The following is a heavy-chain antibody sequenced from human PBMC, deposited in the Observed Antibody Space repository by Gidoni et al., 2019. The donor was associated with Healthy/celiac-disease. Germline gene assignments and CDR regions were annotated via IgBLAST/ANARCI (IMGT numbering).Heavy chain of an antibody. J-gene: IGHJ6*02. D-gene: IGHD2-2*01. V-gene: IGHV3-21*01. CDR3: ARDRGQLPHYYYYGMDV. CDR2: IISSSSYI. CDR1: GFTFSSYS. Sequence: EVQLVESGGGLVKPGGSLRLSCAASGFTFSSYSMNWVRQAPGKGMGWVSSIISSSSYIYYADSVKGRFTISRDNAKNSLYLQMNSLRAEDTAVYYCARDRGQLPHYYYYGMDVWGQGTTVTVSS.